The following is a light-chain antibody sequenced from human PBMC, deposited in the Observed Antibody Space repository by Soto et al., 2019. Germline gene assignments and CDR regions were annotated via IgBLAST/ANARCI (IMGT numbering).Light chain of an antibody. Sequence: DIQLTQSPSFLSASVGDRVTITCRASQGISSYLAWYQQKPGKAPELLIYDASTLQSGVPSRFSGSGSGTEFTLTISSLQPEDFATYYCQQLYRYPITFGQGTRLEIK. CDR3: QQLYRYPIT. CDR1: QGISSY. CDR2: DAS. V-gene: IGKV1-9*01. J-gene: IGKJ5*01.